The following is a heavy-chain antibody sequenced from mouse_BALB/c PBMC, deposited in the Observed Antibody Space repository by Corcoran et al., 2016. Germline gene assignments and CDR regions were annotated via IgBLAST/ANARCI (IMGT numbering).Heavy chain of an antibody. CDR3: ARRITTVVGGAMDY. D-gene: IGHD1-1*01. V-gene: IGHV1S136*01. CDR1: GYTFTSYV. J-gene: IGHJ4*01. Sequence: EVQLQQSEPELVKPGASVKMSCKASGYTFTSYVMHWVKQKPGQGLEWIGYINPYNDGTKYNEKFKGKATLTSDKSSSTAYMELSSLTSEDSAVYYCARRITTVVGGAMDYWGQGTSVTVSS. CDR2: INPYNDGT.